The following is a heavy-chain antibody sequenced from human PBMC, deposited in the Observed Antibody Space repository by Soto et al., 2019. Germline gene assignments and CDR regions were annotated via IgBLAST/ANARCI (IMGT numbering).Heavy chain of an antibody. D-gene: IGHD6-13*01. CDR2: IYWDDDK. CDR1: GFSLSTSGVG. Sequence: SGPTLVNPTQTLTLTCTFSGFSLSTSGVGVGWIRQPPGKALEWLALIYWDDDKRYSPSLKSRLTITKDTSKNQVVLTMTNMDPVDTATYYCAHTNGVCQYSSSWYGEYFQHWGQGTLVTVSS. V-gene: IGHV2-5*02. CDR3: AHTNGVCQYSSSWYGEYFQH. J-gene: IGHJ1*01.